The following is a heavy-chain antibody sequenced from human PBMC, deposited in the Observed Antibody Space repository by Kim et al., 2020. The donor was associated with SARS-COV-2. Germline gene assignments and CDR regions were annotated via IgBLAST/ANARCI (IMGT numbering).Heavy chain of an antibody. J-gene: IGHJ2*01. Sequence: SETLSLTCTVSGGSISSYYWSWIRQPPGKGLEWIGYIYYSGSTNYNPSLKSRVTISVDTSKNQFSLKLSSVTAADTAVYYCARESDYGDFTSSYWYFDLWGRGTLVTVSS. CDR1: GGSISSYY. V-gene: IGHV4-59*01. D-gene: IGHD4-17*01. CDR2: IYYSGST. CDR3: ARESDYGDFTSSYWYFDL.